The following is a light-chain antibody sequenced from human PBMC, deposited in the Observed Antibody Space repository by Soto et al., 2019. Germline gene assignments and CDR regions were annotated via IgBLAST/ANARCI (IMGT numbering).Light chain of an antibody. V-gene: IGLV7-46*01. CDR3: LLSYNGPYV. J-gene: IGLJ1*01. CDR1: TGAVTNGHY. Sequence: QALVTQAPSLNVSPGGTFTLTCGSSTGAVTNGHYPYWFQQKPGQAPRTLIYDTTNRHSWTPARFSGSLLGGKAALTLSGAQTEDEAEYYCLLSYNGPYVFGTGTKATV. CDR2: DTT.